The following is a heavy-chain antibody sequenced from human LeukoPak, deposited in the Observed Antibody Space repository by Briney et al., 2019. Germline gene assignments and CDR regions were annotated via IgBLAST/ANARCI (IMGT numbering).Heavy chain of an antibody. Sequence: ASVKVSCKASGYTFTSYGFSWERQAPGQGLEWMGWISAYDGNTNFAQKLQGGVTMTTDTSTSTAYMELRSLRSDDTAVYYCARDGYGDHRGYFDYWGQGTLVTVSS. CDR2: ISAYDGNT. CDR1: GYTFTSYG. V-gene: IGHV1-18*01. D-gene: IGHD4-17*01. CDR3: ARDGYGDHRGYFDY. J-gene: IGHJ4*02.